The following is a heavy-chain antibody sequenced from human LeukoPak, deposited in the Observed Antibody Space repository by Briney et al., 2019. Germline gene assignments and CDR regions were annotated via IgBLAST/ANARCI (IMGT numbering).Heavy chain of an antibody. D-gene: IGHD6-19*01. J-gene: IGHJ5*02. Sequence: KPSETLSLTCAVYGGSFSGYYWSWIRQPPGKGLEWIGEINHSGSTNYNPSLKSRVTISVDTSKNQFSLKLSSVPAADTAVYYCARGSGRSSGSRRKNWFDPWGQGTLVTVSS. CDR1: GGSFSGYY. CDR2: INHSGST. CDR3: ARGSGRSSGSRRKNWFDP. V-gene: IGHV4-34*01.